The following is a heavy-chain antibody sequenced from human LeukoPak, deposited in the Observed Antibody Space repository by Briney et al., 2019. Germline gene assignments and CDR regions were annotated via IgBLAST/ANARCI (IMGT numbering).Heavy chain of an antibody. J-gene: IGHJ4*02. V-gene: IGHV4-59*08. CDR3: ARMDFWSGYGFDY. Sequence: PWETLSLTCTVSGGSISSYYWSWIRQHPGKGLEWIGYIYCSGSTNYNPSLKSRVTISVDTSKNQFSLKLSSVTAADTAVYYCARMDFWSGYGFDYWGQGTLVTVSS. CDR2: IYCSGST. D-gene: IGHD3-3*01. CDR1: GGSISSYY.